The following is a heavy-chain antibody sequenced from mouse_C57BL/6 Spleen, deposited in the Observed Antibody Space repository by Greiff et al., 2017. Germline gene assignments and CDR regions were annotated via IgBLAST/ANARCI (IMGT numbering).Heavy chain of an antibody. CDR2: IDPENGDT. V-gene: IGHV14-4*01. CDR3: TSYSPFAY. D-gene: IGHD2-12*01. J-gene: IGHJ3*01. Sequence: EVQVVESGAELVRPGASVKLSCTASGFNIKDDYMHWVKQRPEQGLEWIGWIDPENGDTEYASKFQGKATITADTSSNTAYRQLSSLTSEDTDVYYCTSYSPFAYWGQGTLVTVSA. CDR1: GFNIKDDY.